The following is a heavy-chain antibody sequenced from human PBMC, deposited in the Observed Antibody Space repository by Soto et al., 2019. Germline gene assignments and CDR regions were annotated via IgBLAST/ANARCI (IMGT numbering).Heavy chain of an antibody. V-gene: IGHV1-2*02. CDR1: RYTFTGYY. CDR3: GRGLSEIGLPCY. D-gene: IGHD5-12*01. J-gene: IGHJ4*02. Sequence: QVQLVQSGAEVKKPGASVKVSCKASRYTFTGYYMHWVRQAPGQGLEWMGWINPNSGGTNYAQKFQGRVTMTRDTAINTAYMGLSRRRSYDTALYFWGRGLSEIGLPCYWGQGTLGPGPS. CDR2: INPNSGGT.